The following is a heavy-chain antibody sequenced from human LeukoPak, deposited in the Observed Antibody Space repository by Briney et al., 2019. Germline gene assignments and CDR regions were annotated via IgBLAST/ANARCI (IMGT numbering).Heavy chain of an antibody. CDR1: GFTFSSYA. Sequence: GSLRLSCAASGFTFSSYAMSWVRQAPGKGLEWVSSISSSSSYIYYADSVKGRFTISRDNAKNSLYLQMSSLRAEDTAVFYCARLRWEQTGYSSDYWGQGTLVTVSS. D-gene: IGHD4-23*01. CDR3: ARLRWEQTGYSSDY. J-gene: IGHJ4*02. V-gene: IGHV3-21*01. CDR2: ISSSSSYI.